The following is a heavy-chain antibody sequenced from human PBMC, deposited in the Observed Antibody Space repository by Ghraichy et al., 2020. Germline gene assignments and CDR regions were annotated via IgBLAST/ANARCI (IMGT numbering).Heavy chain of an antibody. D-gene: IGHD3-16*01. CDR2: IKQDGSDK. V-gene: IGHV3-7*03. CDR1: GFTFSSNYY. Sequence: GSLRLSCVASGFTFSSNYYMTWVRQAPGKGLECVANIKQDGSDKFYVDSVKGRFTISRDNAKNSLYLQMNSLRAEDTAVYYCAREEGPTEGDVTSGAFDVWGQGTMVTVSS. CDR3: AREEGPTEGDVTSGAFDV. J-gene: IGHJ3*01.